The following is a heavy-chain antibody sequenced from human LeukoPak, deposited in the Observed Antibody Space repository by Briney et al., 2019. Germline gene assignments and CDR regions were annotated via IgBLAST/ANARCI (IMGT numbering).Heavy chain of an antibody. CDR1: GFTFSTYD. CDR2: IWYDRSNK. J-gene: IGHJ3*02. D-gene: IGHD4-17*01. V-gene: IGHV3-33*01. CDR3: ARAPDYGDYVGAIDI. Sequence: GRSLRLSCVASGFTFSTYDMHWVRQAPGKGLEWVAIIWYDRSNKNYADSVKGRFTISRDNSKNTLYLQMNSLRAEDTAVYYCARAPDYGDYVGAIDIWGQGTMVTVSS.